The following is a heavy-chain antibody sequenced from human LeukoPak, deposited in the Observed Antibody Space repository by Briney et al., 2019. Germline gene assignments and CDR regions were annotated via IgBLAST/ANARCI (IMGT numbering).Heavy chain of an antibody. V-gene: IGHV4-30-4*01. D-gene: IGHD2-2*01. J-gene: IGHJ4*02. Sequence: SETLSLTCTVSGGSISSGDYYWSWIRQPPGKGLEWIGYIYYSGSTYYNPSLKSRVTISVDTSKNQFSLKLSSVTAADTAVYYCARGGGCSSTSCSSDFWGQGTLVTVSS. CDR2: IYYSGST. CDR3: ARGGGCSSTSCSSDF. CDR1: GGSISSGDYY.